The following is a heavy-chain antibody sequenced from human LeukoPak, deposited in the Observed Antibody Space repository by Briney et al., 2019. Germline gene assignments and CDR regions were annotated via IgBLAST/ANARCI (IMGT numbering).Heavy chain of an antibody. CDR2: ISSNGGST. J-gene: IGHJ5*02. CDR1: GFTFSSYA. Sequence: GGSLRLSCAASGFTFSSYAMHWVRQAPGKGLEYVSAISSNGGSTYYANSVKGRFTISRDNSKNTLYLQMGSLRAEDMAVYYCAREALSGSYTTNWFDPWGQGTLVTASS. CDR3: AREALSGSYTTNWFDP. V-gene: IGHV3-64*01. D-gene: IGHD1-26*01.